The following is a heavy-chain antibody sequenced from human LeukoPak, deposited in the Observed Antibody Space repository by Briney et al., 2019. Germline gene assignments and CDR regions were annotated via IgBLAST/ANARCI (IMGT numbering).Heavy chain of an antibody. V-gene: IGHV1-69*05. J-gene: IGHJ3*02. Sequence: SVKVSCKASGGTFSSCAISWVRQGPGQGLEWMGGIIPIFGTANYAQKFQGRVTITTDESTSTAYMELSSLRSEDTAVYYCARDSSGYYYDAFDIWGQGTMVTVSS. CDR3: ARDSSGYYYDAFDI. CDR1: GGTFSSCA. D-gene: IGHD3-22*01. CDR2: IIPIFGTA.